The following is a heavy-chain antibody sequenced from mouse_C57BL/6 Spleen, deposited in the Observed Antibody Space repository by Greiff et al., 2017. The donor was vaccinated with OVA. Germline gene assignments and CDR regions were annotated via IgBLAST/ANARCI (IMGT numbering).Heavy chain of an antibody. Sequence: EVMLVESGGGLVQPKGSLKLSCAASGFSFNTYAMNWVRQAPGKGLEWVARIRSKSNNYATYYADSVKDRFTISRDDSESMLYLQMNNLKTEDTAMYYCVRDGYYVSFDYWGQGTTLTVSS. V-gene: IGHV10-1*01. CDR2: IRSKSNNYAT. J-gene: IGHJ2*01. D-gene: IGHD2-3*01. CDR1: GFSFNTYA. CDR3: VRDGYYVSFDY.